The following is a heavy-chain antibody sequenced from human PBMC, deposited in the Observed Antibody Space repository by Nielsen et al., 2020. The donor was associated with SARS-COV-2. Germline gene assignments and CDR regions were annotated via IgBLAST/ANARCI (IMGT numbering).Heavy chain of an antibody. CDR2: ISSSSSYI. J-gene: IGHJ4*02. CDR3: ARDVSGYDKFDY. CDR1: GFTFDDYA. V-gene: IGHV3-21*04. Sequence: GGSLRLSCAASGFTFDDYAMNWVRQAPGKGLEWVSSISSSSSYIYYADSVKGRFTISRDNAKNSLYLQMNSLRAEDTAVYYCARDVSGYDKFDYWGQGTLVTVSS. D-gene: IGHD5-12*01.